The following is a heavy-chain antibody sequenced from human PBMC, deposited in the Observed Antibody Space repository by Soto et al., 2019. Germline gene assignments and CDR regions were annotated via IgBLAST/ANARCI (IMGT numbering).Heavy chain of an antibody. V-gene: IGHV3-7*01. CDR2: IKQDGSEK. J-gene: IGHJ6*03. CDR3: ARMGHSLAPGSHMTLEYYYYYYYMDV. D-gene: IGHD3-10*01. Sequence: GGSLRLSCAASGFTFSSYWMSWVRQAPGKGLEWVANIKQDGSEKYYVDSVKGRFTISRDKAKNSLYLQMNSLRAEDTAVYYCARMGHSLAPGSHMTLEYYYYYYYMDVWGKGTTVTVSS. CDR1: GFTFSSYW.